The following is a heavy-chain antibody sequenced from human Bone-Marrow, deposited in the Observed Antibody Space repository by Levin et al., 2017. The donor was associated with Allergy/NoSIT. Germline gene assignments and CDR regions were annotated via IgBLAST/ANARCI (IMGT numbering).Heavy chain of an antibody. J-gene: IGHJ4*02. D-gene: IGHD2-21*01. Sequence: GESLKISCAASGFNFHFYGMHWVRQAPGKGLEWVALMSPDGTQTFHADSVKGRFTLSRDNSKNTLYLQMNSLRPEDTAVYYCAKDHAGDINSWGQGTLVTVSS. V-gene: IGHV3-30*19. CDR2: MSPDGTQT. CDR3: AKDHAGDINS. CDR1: GFNFHFYG.